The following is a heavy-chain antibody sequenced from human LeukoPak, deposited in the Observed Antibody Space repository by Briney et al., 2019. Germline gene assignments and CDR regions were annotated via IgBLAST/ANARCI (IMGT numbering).Heavy chain of an antibody. Sequence: GGSLRLSCAASGFTFSDYYMNWIRQAPGKGLEWVSYIHSSSAYTNYADSVKGRFTISRDNAKNSLYLQMNSLRAEDTAVYYCASIDLGYCSGGSCFSDDYWGQGTLVTVSS. V-gene: IGHV3-11*06. J-gene: IGHJ4*02. D-gene: IGHD2-15*01. CDR1: GFTFSDYY. CDR3: ASIDLGYCSGGSCFSDDY. CDR2: IHSSSAYT.